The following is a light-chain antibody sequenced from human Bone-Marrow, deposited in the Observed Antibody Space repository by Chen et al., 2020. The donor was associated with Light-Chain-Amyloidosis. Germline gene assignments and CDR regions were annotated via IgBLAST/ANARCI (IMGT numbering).Light chain of an antibody. CDR1: QSVSSY. V-gene: IGKV3-11*01. CDR2: AAS. J-gene: IGKJ5*01. Sequence: EIVLTQSPSTLSLSPGERATLSCRASQSVSSYLAWYQQKPGQAPRLLIYAASNRATGIPARFSGSGSGTDVSRSISSLEPEDFAVYYCQQRSNWPIAFGQGPRLEIK. CDR3: QQRSNWPIA.